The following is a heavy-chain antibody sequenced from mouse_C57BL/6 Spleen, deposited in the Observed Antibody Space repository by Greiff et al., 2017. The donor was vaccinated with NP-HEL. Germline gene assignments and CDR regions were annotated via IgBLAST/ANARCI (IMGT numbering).Heavy chain of an antibody. D-gene: IGHD2-4*01. CDR1: GYTFTSYW. CDR2: IDTNSGGT. CDR3: ARRGTHDYGGDAMDY. Sequence: VQLQQPGAELVKPGASVKLSCKASGYTFTSYWMHWVKQRPGRGLEWIGRIDTNSGGTKSIEKFKSKATLTVDKPSSTAYMQLSSLTSEDSAVYYCARRGTHDYGGDAMDYWGQGTSVTVSS. J-gene: IGHJ4*01. V-gene: IGHV1-72*01.